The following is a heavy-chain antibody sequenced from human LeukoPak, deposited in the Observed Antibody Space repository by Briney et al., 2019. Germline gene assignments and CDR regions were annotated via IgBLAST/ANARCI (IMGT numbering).Heavy chain of an antibody. Sequence: ASVKVSCKASGYTFTGYSMHWVRQAPGQGLEWMGWFNPHSGATNYAQKFQGRVTMTRDTSISTGYMQLTRLTSDDTAVYYCARAPNNWNDLIVAYWGQGTLVTVSS. V-gene: IGHV1-2*02. CDR3: ARAPNNWNDLIVAY. CDR1: GYTFTGYS. J-gene: IGHJ4*02. D-gene: IGHD1-1*01. CDR2: FNPHSGAT.